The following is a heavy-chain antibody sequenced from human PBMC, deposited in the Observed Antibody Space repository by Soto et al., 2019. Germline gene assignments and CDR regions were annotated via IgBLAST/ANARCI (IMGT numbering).Heavy chain of an antibody. CDR1: GFTFSNYW. Sequence: EVQLVESGGGLVQPGESLRLSCAASGFTFSNYWMHCIRQAPGKGLVGVSRVSSDGSSTVYASSVAGRLTISRDNAKNTLYLQMNSLSDEDTAVYYCARGLPNFSSFDSWGQGTLVTVSS. J-gene: IGHJ4*02. D-gene: IGHD5-12*01. CDR3: ARGLPNFSSFDS. CDR2: VSSDGSST. V-gene: IGHV3-74*01.